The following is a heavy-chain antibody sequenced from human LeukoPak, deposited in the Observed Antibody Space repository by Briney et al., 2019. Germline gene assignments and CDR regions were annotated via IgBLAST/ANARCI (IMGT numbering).Heavy chain of an antibody. D-gene: IGHD3-22*01. CDR3: AKGSYYDSSGSFYFDY. V-gene: IGHV3-23*01. CDR2: ISGSGDNT. CDR1: GFFFGDYN. J-gene: IGHJ4*02. Sequence: GGSLRLSCAASGFFFGDYNMNWVRQAPGKGLEWVSGISGSGDNTYYADSVKGRFTISRDNSKNTLYVQVNSLGTEDTAAYYCAKGSYYDSSGSFYFDYWGQGTLVTVSS.